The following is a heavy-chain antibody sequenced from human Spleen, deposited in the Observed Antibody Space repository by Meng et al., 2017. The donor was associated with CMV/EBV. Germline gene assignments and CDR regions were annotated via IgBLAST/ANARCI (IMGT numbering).Heavy chain of an antibody. CDR1: GGSISSSSYY. J-gene: IGHJ6*02. CDR2: IYYSGST. Sequence: SETLSLTCTVSGGSISSSSYYWGWIRQPPGKGLEWSGSIYYSGSTYYNPSLKCRVTISVDTSKNQFSLKLSSVTAADTAVYYCGRVGDSSRSDYGMDIWGQGTTVTVSS. CDR3: GRVGDSSRSDYGMDI. D-gene: IGHD6-13*01. V-gene: IGHV4-39*07.